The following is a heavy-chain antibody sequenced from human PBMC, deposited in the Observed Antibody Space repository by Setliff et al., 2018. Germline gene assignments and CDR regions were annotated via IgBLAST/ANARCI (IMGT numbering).Heavy chain of an antibody. CDR2: IMPGRDT. J-gene: IGHJ6*03. Sequence: PSETLSLTCAVYGDSLSGYYWSWIRQSPKKGLEWIGEIMPGRDTLYSPSLESRLTITIDKSKSQYSLRLTSVTAADSAVYFCARYPRRGNGWYPYYVDVWGKGTTVTV. CDR3: ARYPRRGNGWYPYYVDV. D-gene: IGHD6-19*01. V-gene: IGHV4-34*10. CDR1: GDSLSGYY.